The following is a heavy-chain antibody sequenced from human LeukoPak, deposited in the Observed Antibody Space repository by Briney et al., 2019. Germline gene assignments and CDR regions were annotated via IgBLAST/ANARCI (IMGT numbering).Heavy chain of an antibody. CDR2: ISAYNGNT. J-gene: IGHJ3*02. CDR3: AKGGIAAAGEAFDI. CDR1: GGTFSSYA. Sequence: WASVTVSCTASGGTFSSYAISWVRQAPGQGLEWMGWISAYNGNTNYAQKLQGRVTMTTDTSTSTAYMELRSLRSDDTAVYYCAKGGIAAAGEAFDIWGQGTMVTVSS. V-gene: IGHV1-18*01. D-gene: IGHD6-13*01.